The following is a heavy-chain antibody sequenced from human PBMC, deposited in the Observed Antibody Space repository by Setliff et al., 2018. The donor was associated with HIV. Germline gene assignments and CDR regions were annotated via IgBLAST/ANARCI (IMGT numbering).Heavy chain of an antibody. CDR2: ISSDGNNK. CDR3: AKVYYADSGYFDS. D-gene: IGHD3-16*01. J-gene: IGHJ4*02. V-gene: IGHV3-30*04. Sequence: PGGSLRLSCAASGFTFSTYAMHWVRQAPGKGLEWVAVISSDGNNKYDADSVKGRFTISRDNSKNTLYLQMNSLRAEDTAVYYCAKVYYADSGYFDSWGQGTLVTVSS. CDR1: GFTFSTYA.